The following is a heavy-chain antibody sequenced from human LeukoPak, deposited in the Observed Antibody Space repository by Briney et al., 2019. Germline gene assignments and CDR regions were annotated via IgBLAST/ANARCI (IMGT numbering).Heavy chain of an antibody. J-gene: IGHJ4*02. CDR2: INPNSGGT. V-gene: IGHV1-2*02. Sequence: GASVKVSCKASGYTFTGYYMHWVRQAPGQGLEWMGWINPNSGGTNYARKFQGRVTMTRDTSISTAYMELSRLRSDDTAVYYCARVVYCSSTSCYLGLAGSGFDYWGQGTLVTVSS. CDR3: ARVVYCSSTSCYLGLAGSGFDY. CDR1: GYTFTGYY. D-gene: IGHD2-2*01.